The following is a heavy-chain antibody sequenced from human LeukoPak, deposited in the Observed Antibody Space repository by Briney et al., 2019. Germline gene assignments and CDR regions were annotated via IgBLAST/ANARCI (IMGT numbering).Heavy chain of an antibody. J-gene: IGHJ4*02. CDR2: IYYTGST. CDR1: GGSISSSSYY. CDR3: ARHPTRGYYDSRMDRVDY. D-gene: IGHD3-22*01. Sequence: PSETLSLTCTVSGGSISSSSYYWGWIRQPPGKGLESIATIYYTGSTYYNPALESRVTISVDTSKNQFSLKLTSVTAADTAVYYCARHPTRGYYDSRMDRVDYWGQGTLVTVSS. V-gene: IGHV4-39*01.